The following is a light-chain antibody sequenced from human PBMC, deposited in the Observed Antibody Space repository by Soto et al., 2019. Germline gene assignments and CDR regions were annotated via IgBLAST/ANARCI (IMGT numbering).Light chain of an antibody. J-gene: IGLJ3*02. CDR2: EVS. V-gene: IGLV2-8*01. CDR1: RSDLGGYNS. Sequence: QSALTQPPSASGSPGRSVTISCSGTRSDLGGYNSVSWYQQHPGKAPKLMIYEVSKRPPGVPDRFSGSKSGNAAFLTVSGLQAEDEADYYCCSYVGSNIWVFGGGTKLTVL. CDR3: CSYVGSNIWV.